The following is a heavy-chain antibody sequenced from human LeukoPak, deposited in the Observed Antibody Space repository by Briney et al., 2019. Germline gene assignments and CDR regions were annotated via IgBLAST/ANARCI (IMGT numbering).Heavy chain of an antibody. V-gene: IGHV3-33*03. J-gene: IGHJ3*02. Sequence: GGSLRLSCAASGFTFSSYGMHWVRQAPGRGLGWLGNIWYDGSNQYYGDSVKGPFTISRDKSKNTLYLQMNSQRAEDTAVYYCAKDGHGESYYFDAFDIWGQGTMVTVSS. D-gene: IGHD1-26*01. CDR2: IWYDGSNQ. CDR1: GFTFSSYG. CDR3: AKDGHGESYYFDAFDI.